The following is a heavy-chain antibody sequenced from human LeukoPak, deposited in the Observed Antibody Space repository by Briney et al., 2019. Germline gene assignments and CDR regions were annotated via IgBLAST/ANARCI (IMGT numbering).Heavy chain of an antibody. CDR3: ARGLGLPAALYYFDY. CDR2: ITGGDGST. V-gene: IGHV3-23*01. Sequence: GGSLRLSCAASEFTFSSYAMSWVRLAPGKGLEWVSGITGGDGSTYYADSVRGRFTISRDNSKNTLYLQMNSLRTDDTAVYYCARGLGLPAALYYFDYWGQGTLVTVSS. CDR1: EFTFSSYA. J-gene: IGHJ4*02. D-gene: IGHD2-2*01.